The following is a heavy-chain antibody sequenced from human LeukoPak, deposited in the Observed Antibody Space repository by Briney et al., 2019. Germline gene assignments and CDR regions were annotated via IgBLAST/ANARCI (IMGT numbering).Heavy chain of an antibody. CDR2: ISAYNGNT. J-gene: IGHJ4*02. D-gene: IGHD6-19*01. CDR1: GGTFISYA. CDR3: ARRAVAGIPPDY. Sequence: ASVKVSCKASGGTFISYAISWVRQAPGQGLEWMGWISAYNGNTNYAQKLQGRVTMTTDTSTSTAYMELRSLRSDDTAVYYCARRAVAGIPPDYWGQGTLVTVSS. V-gene: IGHV1-18*01.